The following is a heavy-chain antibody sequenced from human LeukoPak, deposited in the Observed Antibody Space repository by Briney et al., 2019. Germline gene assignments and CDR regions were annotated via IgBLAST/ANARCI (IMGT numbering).Heavy chain of an antibody. V-gene: IGHV3-15*01. Sequence: GGSLRLSCAASGFTFSNAWMSWVRQAPGKGLEWVGRIKSKTDGGKTDYAAHVKGRFNISRDDSKNTLYLQMNSLKTEDTAVYYCATGVGQELPLGNAFYIWGQGTMVTVSS. J-gene: IGHJ3*02. CDR3: ATGVGQELPLGNAFYI. CDR2: IKSKTDGGKT. CDR1: GFTFSNAW. D-gene: IGHD7-27*01.